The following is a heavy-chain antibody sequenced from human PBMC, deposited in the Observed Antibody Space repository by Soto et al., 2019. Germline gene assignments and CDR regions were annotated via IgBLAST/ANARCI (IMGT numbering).Heavy chain of an antibody. V-gene: IGHV4-4*07. CDR3: VRDCSGGGCYSDYGMDV. Sequence: QVQLQESGPGLVKPSETLSLTCTVSGDSIRNFYWSWIRQPAGKGLEWIGRIYSSGSTDYNASLKSRVSMSVDRSNNQFFLRLTCVTAEDTAVYYCVRDCSGGGCYSDYGMDVWGQGTTVTVSS. CDR1: GDSIRNFY. J-gene: IGHJ6*02. D-gene: IGHD2-15*01. CDR2: IYSSGST.